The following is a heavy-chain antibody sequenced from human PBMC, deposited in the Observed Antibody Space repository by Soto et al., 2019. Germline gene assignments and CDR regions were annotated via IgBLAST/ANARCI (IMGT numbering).Heavy chain of an antibody. J-gene: IGHJ5*02. CDR1: GFTFSDHS. CDR3: ARARTTTWSGTTRGWFDP. CDR2: ISGSGTSI. Sequence: PGGSLRLSCVASGFTFSDHSMTWIRQAPGKGLEWVSSISGSGTSIYYTDSVKGRFTISRDNAKSSLYLQMNSLRAEDTAVYYCARARTTTWSGTTRGWFDPWGQGSLVTVS. D-gene: IGHD1-7*01. V-gene: IGHV3-11*04.